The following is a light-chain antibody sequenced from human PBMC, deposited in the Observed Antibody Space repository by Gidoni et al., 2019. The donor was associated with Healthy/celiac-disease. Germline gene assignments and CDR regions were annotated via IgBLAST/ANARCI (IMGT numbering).Light chain of an antibody. J-gene: IGKJ1*01. CDR3: QQYNNWPPWT. CDR1: QSVSSN. Sequence: LSCRASQSVSSNLAWYQQKPGQAPRLIIYGASTRATGIPARFSGSGSGTEFTLTISSLQSEDFAVYYCQQYNNWPPWTFGQGTKVEIK. V-gene: IGKV3-15*01. CDR2: GAS.